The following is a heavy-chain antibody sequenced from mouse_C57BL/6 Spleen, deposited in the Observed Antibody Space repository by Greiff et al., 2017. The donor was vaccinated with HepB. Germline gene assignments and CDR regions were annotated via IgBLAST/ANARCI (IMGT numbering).Heavy chain of an antibody. CDR1: GYTFTSYW. CDR3: ARPHQGGTDY. V-gene: IGHV1-64*01. CDR2: IHPNSGST. J-gene: IGHJ2*01. Sequence: QVHVKQPGAELVKPGASVKLSCKASGYTFTSYWMHWVKQRPGQGLEWIGMIHPNSGSTNYNEKFKSKATLTVDKSSSTAYMQLSSLTSEDSAVYYCARPHQGGTDYWGQGTTLTVSS. D-gene: IGHD2-14*01.